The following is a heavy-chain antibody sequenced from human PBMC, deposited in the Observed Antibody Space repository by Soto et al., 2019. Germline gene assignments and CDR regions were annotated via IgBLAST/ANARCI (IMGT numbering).Heavy chain of an antibody. CDR2: IYYSGST. J-gene: IGHJ3*02. V-gene: IGHV4-59*01. Sequence: PSETLSLTCTVSGGSISSYYWSWIRQPPGKGLEWIGYIYYSGSTNYNPSLKSRVTISVDTSKNQFSLKLSSVTAADTAVYYCARDQCSGGSCLDAFDIWGQGTMVTV. CDR1: GGSISSYY. CDR3: ARDQCSGGSCLDAFDI. D-gene: IGHD2-15*01.